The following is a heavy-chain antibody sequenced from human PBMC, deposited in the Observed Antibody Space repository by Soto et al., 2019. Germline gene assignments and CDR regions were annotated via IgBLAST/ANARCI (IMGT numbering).Heavy chain of an antibody. Sequence: QMQLVQSGPEVKKPGTSVKVSCKASGFTFTSCAMQWVRQARGQRLEWIGWIVVGSGNTNYAQKFQERVTITRDMSTSTAYTELSSLRSEDTAVYYCAAGYYGSGSPPYYYGMDVWGQGTTVTVSS. CDR1: GFTFTSCA. CDR2: IVVGSGNT. V-gene: IGHV1-58*02. D-gene: IGHD3-10*01. J-gene: IGHJ6*02. CDR3: AAGYYGSGSPPYYYGMDV.